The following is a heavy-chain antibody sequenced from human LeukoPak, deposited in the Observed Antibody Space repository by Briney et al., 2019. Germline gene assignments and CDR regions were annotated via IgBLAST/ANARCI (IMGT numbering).Heavy chain of an antibody. CDR3: ARQAVLRFFDY. CDR2: INHSGST. CDR1: GGSFSGYY. Sequence: PSETLSLTCAVYGGSFSGYYWSWIRQPPGKGLEWIGEINHSGSTNYNPSLKSRVTISVDTSKNQFSLKLSSVTAADTAVYYCARQAVLRFFDYWGQGTLVTVSS. V-gene: IGHV4-34*01. D-gene: IGHD3-3*01. J-gene: IGHJ4*02.